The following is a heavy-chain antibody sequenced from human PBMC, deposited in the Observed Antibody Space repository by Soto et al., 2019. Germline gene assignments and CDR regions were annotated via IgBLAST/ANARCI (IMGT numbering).Heavy chain of an antibody. J-gene: IGHJ5*02. D-gene: IGHD2-2*01. CDR2: IIPILGIA. Sequence: QVQLVQSGAEVKKPGSSVKVSCKASGGTFSSYTISWVRQAPGQGLEWMGRIIPILGIANYAQKFQGRVTITADKSTSTAYMERSSLRDEDTAVYYCARVCTSCYANWFDPWGQGTLVTVSS. CDR1: GGTFSSYT. CDR3: ARVCTSCYANWFDP. V-gene: IGHV1-69*02.